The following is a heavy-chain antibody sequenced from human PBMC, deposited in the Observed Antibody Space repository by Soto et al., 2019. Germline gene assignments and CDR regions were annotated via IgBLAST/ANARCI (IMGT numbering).Heavy chain of an antibody. CDR1: GYTFTSYG. CDR2: ISAYNGNT. J-gene: IGHJ5*02. CDR3: ARDRLIAVAGGTNWFDP. D-gene: IGHD6-19*01. Sequence: QVQLVQSGAEVKKPGASVKVSCKASGYTFTSYGISWVRQAPGQGLEWMGWISAYNGNTNYAQKLQGRVTMTTDTSTSTAYMELRSLRSDDTAVYYCARDRLIAVAGGTNWFDPWGQGTLVTVSS. V-gene: IGHV1-18*01.